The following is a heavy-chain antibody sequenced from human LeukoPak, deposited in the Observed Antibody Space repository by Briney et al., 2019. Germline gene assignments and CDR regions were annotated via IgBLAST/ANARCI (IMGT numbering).Heavy chain of an antibody. J-gene: IGHJ4*02. CDR1: GYTFTGYY. D-gene: IGHD3-16*02. Sequence: ASVKVSCKASGYTFTGYYMHWVRQAPGRGLEWMGWINPNSGGTNYAQKFQGRVTMTRDTSISTAYMELSRLRSDDTAVYYCARGGDYDYVWGSYPDWGQGTLVTVSS. V-gene: IGHV1-2*02. CDR3: ARGGDYDYVWGSYPD. CDR2: INPNSGGT.